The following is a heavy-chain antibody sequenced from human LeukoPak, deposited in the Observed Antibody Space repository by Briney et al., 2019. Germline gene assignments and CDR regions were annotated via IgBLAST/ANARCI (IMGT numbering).Heavy chain of an antibody. CDR2: ISSSGSTI. J-gene: IGHJ4*02. CDR3: ARQMTRGLDF. Sequence: EGSLRLSCAASGFTFSSYEMNWVRQAPGKGLEWVLFISSSGSTIYYADSVKGRFTISRDNAKNSLYLQMNSLRAEDTAVYYCARQMTRGLDFWGQGTLVTVSS. V-gene: IGHV3-48*03. D-gene: IGHD3-10*01. CDR1: GFTFSSYE.